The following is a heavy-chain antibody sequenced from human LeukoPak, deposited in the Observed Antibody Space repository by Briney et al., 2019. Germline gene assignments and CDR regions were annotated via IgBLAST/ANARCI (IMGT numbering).Heavy chain of an antibody. V-gene: IGHV4-34*01. D-gene: IGHD4-23*01. CDR3: ARGALTQNAFDY. J-gene: IGHJ4*02. CDR2: INHSGST. CDR1: GGSFSGYY. Sequence: SETLSLTCAVYGGSFSGYYWSWIRQPPGKGLEWIGEINHSGSTNYNPSLKSRVTISVDTSKNQFSLKLSSVTAADTAVYYCARGALTQNAFDYWGQGTLVTVSS.